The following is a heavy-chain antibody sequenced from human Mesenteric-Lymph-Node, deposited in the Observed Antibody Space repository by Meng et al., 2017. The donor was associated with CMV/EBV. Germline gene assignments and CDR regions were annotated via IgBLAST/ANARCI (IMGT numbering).Heavy chain of an antibody. CDR3: ARGGRHYYDSSGSFDY. J-gene: IGHJ4*02. CDR1: GGTLNDYT. Sequence: SVKVSCKASGGTLNDYTINWVRQAPGQGLEWMGRIIPILAITNYAQTFQGRVIMTRDTSTSTVYLEVSSLRSEDTAVYYCARGGRHYYDSSGSFDYWGQGTLVTVSS. D-gene: IGHD3-22*01. V-gene: IGHV1-69*02. CDR2: IIPILAIT.